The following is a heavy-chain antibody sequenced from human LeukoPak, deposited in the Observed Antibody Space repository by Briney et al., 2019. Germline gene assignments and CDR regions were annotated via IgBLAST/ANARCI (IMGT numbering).Heavy chain of an antibody. CDR1: GFTFSDYY. Sequence: GGSLRLSCAASGFTFSDYYISWIRQAPGKGLEWVSYISSSGSPIYYADSVKGRFTISRDNAKNSLYLQMNSLRAEDTAIYYCASMGHYDGMDIWGQGTTVTVTS. CDR2: ISSSGSPI. CDR3: ASMGHYDGMDI. D-gene: IGHD3-16*01. J-gene: IGHJ6*02. V-gene: IGHV3-11*04.